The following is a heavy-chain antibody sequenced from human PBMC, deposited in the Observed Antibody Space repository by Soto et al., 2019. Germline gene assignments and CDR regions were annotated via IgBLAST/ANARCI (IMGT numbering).Heavy chain of an antibody. CDR2: ISAYNGNT. J-gene: IGHJ5*02. V-gene: IGHV1-18*01. D-gene: IGHD4-17*01. CDR3: ARNFYGDQPGWFDP. Sequence: QVQLVQSGAEVKKPGASVKVACKASGYTFASYGISWVRQAPGLGLEWMGWISAYNGNTNYAQKLQGRVTMTTDTSTSTAYMELMSLRSDDTAVYYCARNFYGDQPGWFDPWGQGTLVTVSS. CDR1: GYTFASYG.